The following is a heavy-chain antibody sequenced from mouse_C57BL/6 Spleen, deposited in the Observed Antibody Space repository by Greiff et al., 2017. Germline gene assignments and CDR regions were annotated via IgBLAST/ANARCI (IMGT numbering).Heavy chain of an antibody. CDR3: TRRGYGNYPSFGY. Sequence: VQLQQSGAELVRPGASVTLSCKASGYTFTDYEMHWVKQTPVHGLEWIGAIDPETGGTAYNQKFKGKAILTADKSSSTAYMELRSLTSEDSAVYYCTRRGYGNYPSFGYWGQGTTLTVSS. J-gene: IGHJ2*01. CDR2: IDPETGGT. V-gene: IGHV1-15*01. CDR1: GYTFTDYE. D-gene: IGHD2-1*01.